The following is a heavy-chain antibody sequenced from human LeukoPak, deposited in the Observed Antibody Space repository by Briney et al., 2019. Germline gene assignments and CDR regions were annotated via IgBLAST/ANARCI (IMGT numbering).Heavy chain of an antibody. V-gene: IGHV1-69-2*01. CDR3: ATWRHYYGSGSPERAFDY. Sequence: GASVKVSCKASGYTFTDYYMHWVQQAPGKGLEWMGRVDPEDGETIYAEKFQGRVTITADTSTDTAYMELSSLRSEDTAVYYCATWRHYYGSGSPERAFDYWGQGTLVTVSS. CDR2: VDPEDGET. J-gene: IGHJ4*02. CDR1: GYTFTDYY. D-gene: IGHD3-10*01.